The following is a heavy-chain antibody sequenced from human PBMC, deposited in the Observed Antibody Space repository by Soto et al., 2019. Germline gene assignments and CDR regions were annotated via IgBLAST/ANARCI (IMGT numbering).Heavy chain of an antibody. J-gene: IGHJ6*02. V-gene: IGHV4-31*03. CDR3: ASFYRGSSWSHLSDYSYGMDV. D-gene: IGHD6-13*01. CDR2: IYYSGST. CDR1: GGSISSGGYY. Sequence: KASETLSLTCTVSGGSISSGGYYWSWIRQHPGKGLEWIGYIYYSGSTYYNPSLKSRVTISVDTSKNQFSLKLSSVTAADTAVYYCASFYRGSSWSHLSDYSYGMDVWGQGTTVTVSS.